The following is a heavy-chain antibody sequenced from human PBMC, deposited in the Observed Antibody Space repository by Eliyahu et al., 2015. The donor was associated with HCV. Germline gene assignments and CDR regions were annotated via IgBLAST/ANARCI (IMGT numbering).Heavy chain of an antibody. Sequence: QITLKESGPTLVKPTQTLTLTCPFSGXXLSTSGVGVGWIRQPPGKALEWLALIYWNDDKRYSPSLKSRLTITKDTSKNQVVLTMSNMDPVDTATYYCAHRTDSGVLPLNWGQGTLVTVSS. D-gene: IGHD1-26*01. CDR3: AHRTDSGVLPLN. J-gene: IGHJ4*02. CDR2: IYWNDDK. CDR1: GXXLSTSGVG. V-gene: IGHV2-5*01.